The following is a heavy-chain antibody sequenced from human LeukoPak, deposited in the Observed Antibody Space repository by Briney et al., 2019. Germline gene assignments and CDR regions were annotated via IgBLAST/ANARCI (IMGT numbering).Heavy chain of an antibody. D-gene: IGHD2-21*01. Sequence: ASVKVSCKASGYTFTSYDINWVRQATGQGLEWMGWMNPNSGNTGYAQKFQGRVTMTRNTSISTAYMEPSSLRSEDTAVYYCARSTIHPGYSFDYWGQGTLVTVSS. V-gene: IGHV1-8*01. J-gene: IGHJ4*02. CDR1: GYTFTSYD. CDR2: MNPNSGNT. CDR3: ARSTIHPGYSFDY.